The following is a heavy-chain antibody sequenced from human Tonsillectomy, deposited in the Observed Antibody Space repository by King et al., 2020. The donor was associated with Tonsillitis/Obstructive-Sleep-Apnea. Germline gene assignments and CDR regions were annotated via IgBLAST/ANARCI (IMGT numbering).Heavy chain of an antibody. V-gene: IGHV4-4*02. CDR2: IFHSGST. Sequence: VQLQESGPGLVKPSGTLSLTCAVSGGSISSSHWWSWVRQPPSKGLEWIGEIFHSGSTSYNPSLKSRVTISVDKSKNQFSLKLNSVTAADTAVYYCASRYCSRTSGYSGGYWGQGTLVTVSS. CDR1: GGSISSSHW. J-gene: IGHJ4*02. D-gene: IGHD2-2*01. CDR3: ASRYCSRTSGYSGGY.